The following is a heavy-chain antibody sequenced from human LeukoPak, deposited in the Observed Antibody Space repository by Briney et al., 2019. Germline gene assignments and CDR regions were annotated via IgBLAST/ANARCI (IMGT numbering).Heavy chain of an antibody. CDR3: ARLYYYYYYMDV. V-gene: IGHV4-39*01. CDR2: IYYSGST. Sequence: SETLSLTCTVSGGSISSSSYYWGWIRQPPGKGLEWIGTIYYSGSTYYSPSLKSRVTISVDTSQNQCSLTVNSVTAADTAVYYCARLYYYYYYMDVWGKGTTVTVSS. CDR1: GGSISSSSYY. J-gene: IGHJ6*03.